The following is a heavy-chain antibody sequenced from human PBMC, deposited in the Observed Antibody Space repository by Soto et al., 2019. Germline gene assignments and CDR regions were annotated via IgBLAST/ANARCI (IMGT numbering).Heavy chain of an antibody. CDR3: ARDPNIVATITAIYYYYDMDV. CDR2: ISYDGSNK. V-gene: IGHV3-30-3*01. Sequence: GGSLRLSCAASGFTFSSYAMHWFRQAPGKGLEWVAVISYDGSNKYYADSVKGRFTISRDNSKNTLYLQMNSLRAEDTAVYYCARDPNIVATITAIYYYYDMDVWGQETTVTVSS. D-gene: IGHD5-12*01. J-gene: IGHJ6*02. CDR1: GFTFSSYA.